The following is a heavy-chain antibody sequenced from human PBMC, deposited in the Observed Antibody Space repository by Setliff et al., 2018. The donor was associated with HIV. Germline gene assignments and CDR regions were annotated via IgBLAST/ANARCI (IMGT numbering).Heavy chain of an antibody. J-gene: IGHJ4*02. CDR1: GFSLSTSGMC. CDR3: AHRLHIWDFFDY. V-gene: IGHV2-70*12. CDR2: IDWNDDK. Sequence: SGPTLVNHTQTLTLTCTVSGFSLSTSGMCVSWIRQPPGKALEWLARIDWNDDKYYRTSLRTRLTISKATSKNQVVLTMTNMDPVDTATYFCAHRLHIWDFFDYWGPGTVVTVSS. D-gene: IGHD3-16*01.